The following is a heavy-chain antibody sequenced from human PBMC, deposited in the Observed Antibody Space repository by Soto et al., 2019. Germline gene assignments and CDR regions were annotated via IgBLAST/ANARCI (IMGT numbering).Heavy chain of an antibody. J-gene: IGHJ6*02. CDR2: IWYDGSNK. D-gene: IGHD6-19*01. CDR3: ARGPKAVAGTHYYYYGMDV. CDR1: GFTFSSYC. V-gene: IGHV3-33*01. Sequence: GGSLRLSCAASGFTFSSYCVHWVRQAPGKGLEWVAVIWYDGSNKYYADSVKGRFTISRDNSKNTLYLQMNSLRAEDTAVYYCARGPKAVAGTHYYYYGMDVWGQGTTVTVSS.